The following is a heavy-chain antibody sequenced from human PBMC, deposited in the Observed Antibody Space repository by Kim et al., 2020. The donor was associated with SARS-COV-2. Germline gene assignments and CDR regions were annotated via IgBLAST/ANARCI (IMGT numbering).Heavy chain of an antibody. J-gene: IGHJ3*01. V-gene: IGHV4-34*01. CDR3: AKNCGANGCYDASDV. Sequence: SETLSLTCAVSGGSFSATWWNWFRQPPGSGLEWVGEISHEGVPNYNPSLKSRVTISLDASKNYFSLKLDSVTAADTAVYYCAKNCGANGCYDASDVWGQGTLITVSP. CDR1: GGSFSATW. D-gene: IGHD2-21*01. CDR2: ISHEGVP.